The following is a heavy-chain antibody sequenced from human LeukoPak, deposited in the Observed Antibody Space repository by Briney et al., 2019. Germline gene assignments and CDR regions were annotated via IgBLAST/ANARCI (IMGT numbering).Heavy chain of an antibody. CDR1: GYTFTGHY. D-gene: IGHD3-22*01. V-gene: IGHV1-2*02. Sequence: ASVKVSCKASGYTFTGHYMHWVRQAPGQGLEWMGWINPNSGGTNYAQKFQGRVTMTRDTSISTAYMELSRLRSDDTAVYYCATPLGRYDSSGQYEDYWGQGTLVTVSS. CDR2: INPNSGGT. CDR3: ATPLGRYDSSGQYEDY. J-gene: IGHJ4*02.